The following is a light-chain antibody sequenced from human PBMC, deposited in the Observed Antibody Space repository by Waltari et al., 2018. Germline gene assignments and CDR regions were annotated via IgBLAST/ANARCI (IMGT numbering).Light chain of an antibody. CDR1: NIGTYS. CDR2: YDR. J-gene: IGLJ1*01. CDR3: HVWHPHVDPGV. V-gene: IGLV3-21*04. Sequence: SYVVTQPPSVSVAPGETATITCGGDNIGTYSVHWYQQKAGQAPVLVIFYDRDRPSGIPERFSDSNSGNTATLTISRVEAGDEARYYCHVWHPHVDPGVFGTGTEVTVL.